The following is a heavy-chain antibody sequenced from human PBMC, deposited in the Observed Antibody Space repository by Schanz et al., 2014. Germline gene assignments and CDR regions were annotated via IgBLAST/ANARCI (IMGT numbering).Heavy chain of an antibody. J-gene: IGHJ3*02. D-gene: IGHD4-17*01. Sequence: EVQLVESGGGLVQPGGSLRLSCAASGFTFSTSTMHWVRQAPGMGLEWVSAISGRDGSTYYADSVRGRFTISRDNSKNTLYLQMNSLRAEDTAVYYCARKMKLGVYGGKGHDSLDIWGQGTMVTVSS. V-gene: IGHV3-23*04. CDR1: GFTFSTST. CDR3: ARKMKLGVYGGKGHDSLDI. CDR2: ISGRDGST.